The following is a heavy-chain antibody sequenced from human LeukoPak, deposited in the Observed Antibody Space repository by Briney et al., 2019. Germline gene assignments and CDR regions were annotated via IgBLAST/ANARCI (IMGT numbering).Heavy chain of an antibody. CDR2: ISGNTSYI. Sequence: GGSLRLSCVGSGFSLFSYSINWVRQAPGKGPEWVSSISGNTSYIYYADSVKGRFTISRDNAENSLYLQMNSLRAEDTAVYYCAREEMGGTTRSGALTWGQGTLVTVSS. J-gene: IGHJ5*02. CDR3: AREEMGGTTRSGALT. D-gene: IGHD1-14*01. CDR1: GFSLFSYS. V-gene: IGHV3-21*01.